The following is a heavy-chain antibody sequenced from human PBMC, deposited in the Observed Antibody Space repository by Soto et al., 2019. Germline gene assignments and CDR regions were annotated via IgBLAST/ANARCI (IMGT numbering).Heavy chain of an antibody. CDR2: INHSGST. V-gene: IGHV4-34*01. D-gene: IGHD2-15*01. CDR1: GGSFSGYY. Sequence: SETLSLTCAVYGGSFSGYYWSWIRQPPGKGLEWIGEINHSGSTNSNPSLKSRVTVSVDTSKNQFSLRLISVTAADTAVYYCARGPYCSGGSCYSKWFDPWGQGTLVT. CDR3: ARGPYCSGGSCYSKWFDP. J-gene: IGHJ5*02.